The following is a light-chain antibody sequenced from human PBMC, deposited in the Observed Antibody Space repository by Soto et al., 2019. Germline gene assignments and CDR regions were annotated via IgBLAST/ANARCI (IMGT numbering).Light chain of an antibody. Sequence: QSVLTQPPSVSGAPGQRVTISCTGSSSNIGAGYDVHWYQQLPGTAPKLLIYGNSNRPSGVPDRFPGSKSGTSASLAITGLQAEDEADYYCQSYDSSFHVVFGGGTKLTVL. CDR3: QSYDSSFHVV. J-gene: IGLJ2*01. CDR2: GNS. V-gene: IGLV1-40*01. CDR1: SSNIGAGYD.